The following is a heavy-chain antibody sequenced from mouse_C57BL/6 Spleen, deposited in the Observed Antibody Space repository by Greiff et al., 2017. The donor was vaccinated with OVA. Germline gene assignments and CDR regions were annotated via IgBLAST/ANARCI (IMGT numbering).Heavy chain of an antibody. CDR2: IYPGDGDT. D-gene: IGHD4-1*02. CDR1: GYAFSSSW. V-gene: IGHV1-82*01. Sequence: VQLQQSGPELVKPGASVKISCKASGYAFSSSWMNWVKQRPGKGLEWIGRIYPGDGDTNYNGKFKGKATLTADKSSSTAYMQLSSLTSEDSAVYFCAPLNWGYYAMDYWGQGTSVTVSS. J-gene: IGHJ4*01. CDR3: APLNWGYYAMDY.